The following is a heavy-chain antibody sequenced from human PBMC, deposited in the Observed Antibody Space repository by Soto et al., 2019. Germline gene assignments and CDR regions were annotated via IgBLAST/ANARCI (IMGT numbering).Heavy chain of an antibody. CDR1: GFTFDDHA. Sequence: EVQLVESGGGLVQPGRSLRLTCAASGFTFDDHAMHWVRQVPGKGLEWVSSISWNSGSIDYADSVKGRFTISRDSAKNSLYLQMNSLRADDTVLYYCVTGRNNYPGDWGQETLVTVSS. CDR3: VTGRNNYPGD. CDR2: ISWNSGSI. D-gene: IGHD4-4*01. J-gene: IGHJ4*02. V-gene: IGHV3-9*01.